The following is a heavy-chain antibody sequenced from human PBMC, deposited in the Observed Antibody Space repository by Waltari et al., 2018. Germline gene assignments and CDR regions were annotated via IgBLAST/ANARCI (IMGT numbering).Heavy chain of an antibody. CDR2: ISSNGGST. Sequence: QAPGKGLEYVSAISSNGGSTYYANSVKGRFTISRDNSKNTLYLQMGSLRAEDMAVYYCARAGGYDYVWGSYPDYWGQGTLVTVSS. D-gene: IGHD3-16*02. J-gene: IGHJ4*02. V-gene: IGHV3-64*01. CDR3: ARAGGYDYVWGSYPDY.